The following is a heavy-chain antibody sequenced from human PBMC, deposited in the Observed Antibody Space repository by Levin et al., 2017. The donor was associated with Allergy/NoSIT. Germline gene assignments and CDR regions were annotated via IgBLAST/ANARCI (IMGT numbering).Heavy chain of an antibody. Sequence: LSLPCVASGFTFRGYAMSWVRPVPGKGLEWVSAVSGSGAFTRYADSVKGRFTISRDNSKNTLYLQMNSPRAEDTAIYYCAKRMTSEDSASYSPFHSWGQGTLVTVSS. CDR2: VSGSGAFT. V-gene: IGHV3-23*01. CDR3: AKRMTSEDSASYSPFHS. CDR1: GFTFRGYA. J-gene: IGHJ4*02. D-gene: IGHD2-15*01.